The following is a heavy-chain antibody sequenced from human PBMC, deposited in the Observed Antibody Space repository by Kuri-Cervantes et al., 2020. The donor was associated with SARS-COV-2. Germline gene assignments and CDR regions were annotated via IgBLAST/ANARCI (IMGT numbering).Heavy chain of an antibody. Sequence: GESLKISCAASGFTFSSYAMSWVRQAPGKGLEWVSAISGSGGSTYYADSVKGRFTISRDNSKNTLYLQMNSLRAEDTAVHYCTRVKLLRFGEFSWGQGTLVTVSS. D-gene: IGHD3-10*01. CDR2: ISGSGGST. CDR3: TRVKLLRFGEFS. CDR1: GFTFSSYA. V-gene: IGHV3-23*01. J-gene: IGHJ4*02.